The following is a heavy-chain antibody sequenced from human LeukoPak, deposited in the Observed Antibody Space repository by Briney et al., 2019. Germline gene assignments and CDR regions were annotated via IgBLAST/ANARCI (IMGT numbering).Heavy chain of an antibody. V-gene: IGHV3-7*01. D-gene: IGHD6-19*01. Sequence: GGSLRLSCAASGFTFSNYWMTWVRQVPGKGLEWVAHIKEDGSERYHVDSVKGRFTISRDNSKNTLYLQMNSLRAEDTAVYYCARESLSSGSFDYWGQGTLVTVSS. CDR1: GFTFSNYW. J-gene: IGHJ4*02. CDR2: IKEDGSER. CDR3: ARESLSSGSFDY.